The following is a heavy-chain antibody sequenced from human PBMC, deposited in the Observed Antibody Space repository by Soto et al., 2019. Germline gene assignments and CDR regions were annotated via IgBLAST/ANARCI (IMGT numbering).Heavy chain of an antibody. Sequence: GGSLRLSCAASGFTFSSYAMSWVRQAPGKGLEWVSAISGSGGSTYYADSVKGRFTISRDNSKNTLYLQMNSLRAEDTAVYYCAKMSYDYIWGSYRSAYYFDYWGQGTLVTVSS. CDR2: ISGSGGST. V-gene: IGHV3-23*01. J-gene: IGHJ4*02. CDR1: GFTFSSYA. CDR3: AKMSYDYIWGSYRSAYYFDY. D-gene: IGHD3-16*02.